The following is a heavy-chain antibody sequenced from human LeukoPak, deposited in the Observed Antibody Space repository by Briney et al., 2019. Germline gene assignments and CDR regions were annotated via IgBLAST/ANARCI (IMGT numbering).Heavy chain of an antibody. D-gene: IGHD2-2*03. CDR3: ARDRLDIVVVPAAIPLDY. V-gene: IGHV3-7*01. CDR1: GFTFSSYW. J-gene: IGHJ4*02. CDR2: IKQDGSEK. Sequence: GGSLRLSCAASGFTFSSYWMSWVRQAPGKGLEWVANIKQDGSEKYSVDSVKGRFTISRDNAKNSLYLQMNSLRAEDPAVYYCARDRLDIVVVPAAIPLDYWGQGTLVTVSS.